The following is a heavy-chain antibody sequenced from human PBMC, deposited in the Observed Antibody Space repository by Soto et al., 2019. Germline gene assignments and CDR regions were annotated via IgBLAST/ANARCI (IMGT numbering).Heavy chain of an antibody. D-gene: IGHD3-22*01. Sequence: PGGSLRLSCAASGFTVSSNYMSWVRQAPGKGLEWVSIIYGGSSKYYADSVKGRFTISRDNSKNTLYLQMNSLRAEDTAVYYCARALAYYYDSSGYYRPDDAFDIWGQGTMVTVSS. CDR3: ARALAYYYDSSGYYRPDDAFDI. V-gene: IGHV3-66*02. CDR2: IYGGSSK. J-gene: IGHJ3*02. CDR1: GFTVSSNY.